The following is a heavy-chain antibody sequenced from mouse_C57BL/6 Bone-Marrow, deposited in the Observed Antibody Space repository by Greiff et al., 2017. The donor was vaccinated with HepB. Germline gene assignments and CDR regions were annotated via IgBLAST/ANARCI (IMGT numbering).Heavy chain of an antibody. V-gene: IGHV1-85*01. J-gene: IGHJ3*01. D-gene: IGHD2-1*01. CDR3: ARWDGNYVAWFAY. CDR1: GYTFTSYD. CDR2: IYPRDGST. Sequence: VQLQESGPELVKPGASVKLSCKASGYTFTSYDINWVKQRPGQGLEWIGWIYPRDGSTKYNEKFKGKATLTVDTSSSTAYMELHSLTSEDSAVYVCARWDGNYVAWFAYWGQGTLVTVSA.